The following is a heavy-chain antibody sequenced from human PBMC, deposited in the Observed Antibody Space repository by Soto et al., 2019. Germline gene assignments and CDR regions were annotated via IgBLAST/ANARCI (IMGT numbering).Heavy chain of an antibody. CDR1: GYTFTSYD. Sequence: QVQLVQSGAEVKKPGASVKVSCKASGYTFTSYDINWVRQATGQGLEWMGWMNPNSGNTGYAQKFQGRDTMTRNTSISTAYMELSSLRSEDTAVYYCARRGDSSSWYYYYYYGMDVWGQGTTVTVSS. CDR2: MNPNSGNT. J-gene: IGHJ6*02. CDR3: ARRGDSSSWYYYYYYGMDV. V-gene: IGHV1-8*01. D-gene: IGHD6-13*01.